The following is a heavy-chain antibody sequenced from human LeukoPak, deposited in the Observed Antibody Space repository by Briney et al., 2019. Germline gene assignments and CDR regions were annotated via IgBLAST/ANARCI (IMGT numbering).Heavy chain of an antibody. CDR1: RFTFTTRW. CDR2: IKEDGSEK. Sequence: GGSLRLSCAASRFTFTTRWMNWVRQAPGKGLEWVAIIKEDGSEKLYVDSVKGQFTISRDNAKNSLYLQMDNLRAEDTAVYYCASGSGWTFEYWGQGTQVTVSS. CDR3: ASGSGWTFEY. V-gene: IGHV3-7*01. D-gene: IGHD6-19*01. J-gene: IGHJ4*02.